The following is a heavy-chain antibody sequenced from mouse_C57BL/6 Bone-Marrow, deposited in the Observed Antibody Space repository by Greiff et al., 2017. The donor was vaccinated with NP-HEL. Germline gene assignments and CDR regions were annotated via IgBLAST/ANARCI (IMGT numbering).Heavy chain of an antibody. CDR2: ISDGGSYT. Sequence: EVQGVESGGGLVKPGGSLKLSCAASGFTFSSYAMSWVRQTPEKRLEWVATISDGGSYTYYPANVKGRFTISRDNAKNNLYLQMSHLKSEDTAMYYCARETTVRAYWGQGTLVTVSA. CDR1: GFTFSSYA. V-gene: IGHV5-4*01. CDR3: ARETTVRAY. J-gene: IGHJ3*01. D-gene: IGHD1-1*01.